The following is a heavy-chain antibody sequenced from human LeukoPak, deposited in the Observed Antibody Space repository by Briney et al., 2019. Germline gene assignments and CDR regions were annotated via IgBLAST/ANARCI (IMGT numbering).Heavy chain of an antibody. V-gene: IGHV6-1*01. CDR1: GDSVSSNSAV. CDR2: TYYRSKWCN. J-gene: IGHJ4*02. CDR3: ARGVFSIGFDY. Sequence: SQTLSLTCAISGDSVSSNSAVWNWIRQSPSRGLEWLGRTYYRSKWCNNYAVSVKSRITINPDTSKNQFSLQLNSVTPEDTAVYYCARGVFSIGFDYWGQGTLVTVSS. D-gene: IGHD3-3*01.